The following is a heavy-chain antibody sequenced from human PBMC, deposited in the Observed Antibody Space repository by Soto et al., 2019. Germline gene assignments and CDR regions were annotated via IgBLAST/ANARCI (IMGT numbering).Heavy chain of an antibody. CDR1: GGTFSSYA. CDR3: ATSFRGVIINYFDY. V-gene: IGHV1-69*10. CDR2: IIPILGIA. D-gene: IGHD3-10*01. J-gene: IGHJ4*02. Sequence: SVKVSCKASGGTFSSYAISWVRQAPGQGLEWMGGIIPILGIANYAQKFQGRVTITADKSTSTAYMELSSLRSEDTAVYCCATSFRGVIINYFDYWGQGTLVTVSS.